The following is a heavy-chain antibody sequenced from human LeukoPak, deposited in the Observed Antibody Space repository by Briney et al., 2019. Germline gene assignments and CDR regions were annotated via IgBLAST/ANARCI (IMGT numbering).Heavy chain of an antibody. J-gene: IGHJ4*02. CDR3: ARDRAYYYGSGSYED. CDR2: ISAYNGNT. D-gene: IGHD3-10*01. CDR1: GYTFTSYG. Sequence: PGASVKVSCKASGYTFTSYGISWVRQAPGQGLEWMGWISAYNGNTNYAQKLQGRVTMTTDTSTSTAYMELRSLRSDDTAVYYCARDRAYYYGSGSYEDWGQGTLVTVSS. V-gene: IGHV1-18*01.